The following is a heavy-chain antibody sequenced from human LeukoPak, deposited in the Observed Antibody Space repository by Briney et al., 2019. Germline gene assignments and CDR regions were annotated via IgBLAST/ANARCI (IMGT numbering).Heavy chain of an antibody. CDR2: ISSNGGST. D-gene: IGHD3-9*01. Sequence: GGSLRLSCAASGFTFNNYAMHWVRQAPGKGLEYVSAISSNGGSTYYANSVKGRFTISRDNSKNTLYLQMGSLRADDMAVYYCARARDYEILTGYSFYDYWGQGTLVTVSS. CDR1: GFTFNNYA. CDR3: ARARDYEILTGYSFYDY. J-gene: IGHJ4*02. V-gene: IGHV3-64*01.